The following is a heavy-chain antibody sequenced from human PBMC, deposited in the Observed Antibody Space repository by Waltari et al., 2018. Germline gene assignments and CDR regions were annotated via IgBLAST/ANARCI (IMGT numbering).Heavy chain of an antibody. CDR3: ARQAAAAAPPDY. V-gene: IGHV1-69*02. CDR2: ILPILGIA. J-gene: IGHJ4*02. Sequence: QVQLVQSGAEVKKPGSSVKVSCKASGGTFSSYTISWVRQAPGQGLEWMGRILPILGIANYAQKFQGRVTITADKSTSTAYMELSSLRSEDTAVYYCARQAAAAAPPDYWGQGTLVTVSS. CDR1: GGTFSSYT. D-gene: IGHD6-13*01.